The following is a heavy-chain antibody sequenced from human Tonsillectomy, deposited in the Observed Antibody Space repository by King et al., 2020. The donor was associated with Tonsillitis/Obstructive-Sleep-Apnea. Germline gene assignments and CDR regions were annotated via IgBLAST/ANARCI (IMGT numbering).Heavy chain of an antibody. CDR2: IWYDGSNK. CDR3: ARTKPSGGHDAFDI. D-gene: IGHD1-26*01. V-gene: IGHV3-33*01. CDR1: GFTISSYG. J-gene: IGHJ3*02. Sequence: VQLVESGGGVVQPGRSLRLCCAASGFTISSYGMHWVRQAPGKGLEWVAVIWYDGSNKYYADSVKGRFTISSDNSKNTLNLQMTSLRAEDTAVYYCARTKPSGGHDAFDIWGQGTMVTVSS.